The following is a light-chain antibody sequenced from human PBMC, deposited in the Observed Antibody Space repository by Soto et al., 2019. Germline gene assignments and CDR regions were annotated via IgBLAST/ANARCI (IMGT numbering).Light chain of an antibody. V-gene: IGKV3D-20*02. CDR2: GAS. J-gene: IGKJ4*01. Sequence: EIVLTQSPGTLSLSPGERATLSCRASQSVISNFLAWYQQRPGQAPRLLVYGASNRATGIPDRFSGGGSGTDFTLTISRLEPEDFALYYCQQRYNWPLTFGGGTKVDIE. CDR3: QQRYNWPLT. CDR1: QSVISNF.